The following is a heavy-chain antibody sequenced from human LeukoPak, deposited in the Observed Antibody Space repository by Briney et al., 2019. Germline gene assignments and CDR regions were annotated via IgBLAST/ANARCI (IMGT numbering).Heavy chain of an antibody. Sequence: GGSLRLSCSASGFPFNTYAIHWVRQAPGKGLEYVAGISSNGDNTDFADSAKGRFTISRDNSKNTLYLQMNSLRAEDTAVYYCAKDRRGSSGPILNWGQGTLVTVSS. CDR3: AKDRRGSSGPILN. CDR1: GFPFNTYA. J-gene: IGHJ4*02. CDR2: ISSNGDNT. V-gene: IGHV3-64*04. D-gene: IGHD6-19*01.